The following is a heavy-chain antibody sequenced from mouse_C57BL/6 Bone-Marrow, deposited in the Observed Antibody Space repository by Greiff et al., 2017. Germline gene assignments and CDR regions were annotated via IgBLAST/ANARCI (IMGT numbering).Heavy chain of an antibody. J-gene: IGHJ2*01. V-gene: IGHV1-69*01. D-gene: IGHD2-2*01. CDR1: GYTFTSYW. CDR2: IDPSDSYT. CDR3: AVWLRPYYVDY. Sequence: QVQLKQPGAELVMPGASVKLSCKASGYTFTSYWMHWVKQRPGQGLEWIGEIDPSDSYTNYNQKFKGKSTLTVDKSSRTAYMQLSSLTSEDSAVYYCAVWLRPYYVDYWGQGTTLTVSS.